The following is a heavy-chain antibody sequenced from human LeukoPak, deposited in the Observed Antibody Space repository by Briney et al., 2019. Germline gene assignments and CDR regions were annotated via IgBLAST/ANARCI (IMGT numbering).Heavy chain of an antibody. D-gene: IGHD3-10*01. V-gene: IGHV4-59*01. J-gene: IGHJ3*02. CDR2: IYYSGST. CDR3: ARAYYYGSGSYGFDI. CDR1: GGSISSYH. Sequence: PSETLSLTCTVSGGSISSYHWSWIRQPPGKGLEWIGYIYYSGSTNLNPSLQSRVTISVDTSKNQFSLKLSSVTAADMAVYYCARAYYYGSGSYGFDIWGQGTMVTVSS.